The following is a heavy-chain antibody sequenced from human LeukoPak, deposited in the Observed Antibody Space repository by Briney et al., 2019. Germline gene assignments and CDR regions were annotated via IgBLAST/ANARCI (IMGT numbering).Heavy chain of an antibody. J-gene: IGHJ4*02. CDR3: ARGGYSYGYMGYFAY. D-gene: IGHD5-18*01. CDR2: INPYNGNT. V-gene: IGHV1-18*01. CDR1: GSTFSLYG. Sequence: TPVKPSCKPSGSTFSLYGVTWVPQAPGHQLECMAWINPYNGNTNYAQKFQGRVTMTTDTSTTTAYMELRSLRTDETAVYYCARGGYSYGYMGYFAYWGQGTLVTVSS.